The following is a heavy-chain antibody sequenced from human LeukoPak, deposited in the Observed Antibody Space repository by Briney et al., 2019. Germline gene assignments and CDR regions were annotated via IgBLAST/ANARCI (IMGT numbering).Heavy chain of an antibody. V-gene: IGHV3-23*01. CDR2: ITAGGRHT. D-gene: IGHD2-21*02. CDR3: AKDATAVITRFDS. Sequence: GGSLRLSCTASGFTFRSFAMSWVREVPGQGLEWVAGITAGGRHTTYTDSVQGRFTVSRDNSEKTLYLQMNSLRVDDAATYYCAKDATAVITRFDSWGQGALVTVSS. CDR1: GFTFRSFA. J-gene: IGHJ4*02.